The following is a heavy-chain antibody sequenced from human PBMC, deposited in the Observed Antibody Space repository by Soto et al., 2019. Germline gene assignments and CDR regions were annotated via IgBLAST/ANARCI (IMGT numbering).Heavy chain of an antibody. CDR3: ARDRAGLLEF. CDR2: VSASDGAT. J-gene: IGHJ4*02. D-gene: IGHD3-10*01. Sequence: QVQLVQSATEEVKPVASVRVSCKASGYVFTGWGISWVRQVPGQGLEWVGWVSASDGATRSSEKLQGRISVTRDQSTSTVYMDLTNLRSDDAAVYYCARDRAGLLEFWGQGTLVTVSS. V-gene: IGHV1-18*01. CDR1: GYVFTGWG.